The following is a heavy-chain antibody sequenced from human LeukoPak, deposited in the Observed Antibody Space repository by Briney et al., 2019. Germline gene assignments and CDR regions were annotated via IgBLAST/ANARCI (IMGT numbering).Heavy chain of an antibody. CDR1: GFTFSSYS. J-gene: IGHJ4*02. CDR2: IISSSSYI. D-gene: IGHD1-26*01. V-gene: IGHV3-21*01. Sequence: PGGSLRLSCAASGFTFSSYSMNWVRQAPGKGLEWVSSIISSSSYIYYADSVKGRFTISRDNAKNSLYLQMNSLRAEDTAVYYCARADKSGSFALQYFDYWGQGTLVTVSS. CDR3: ARADKSGSFALQYFDY.